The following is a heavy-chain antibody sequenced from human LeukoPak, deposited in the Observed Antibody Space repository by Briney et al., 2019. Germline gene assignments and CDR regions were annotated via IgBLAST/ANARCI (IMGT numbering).Heavy chain of an antibody. Sequence: GRSLRLSCAASGFTFSSYAMHWVRQAPGKGLEWVAVISYDGSNKYYADSVKGRFTISRDNSRNTLYLKMNSLRAEDTAVYYCAREGYDYVWGSYRYTIYFDYWGQGTLVTVSS. CDR3: AREGYDYVWGSYRYTIYFDY. D-gene: IGHD3-16*02. CDR1: GFTFSSYA. CDR2: ISYDGSNK. J-gene: IGHJ4*02. V-gene: IGHV3-30*04.